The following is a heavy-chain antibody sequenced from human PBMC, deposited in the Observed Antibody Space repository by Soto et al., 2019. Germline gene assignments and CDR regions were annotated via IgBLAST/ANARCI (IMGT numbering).Heavy chain of an antibody. J-gene: IGHJ4*02. CDR3: ARGYAAPRAAD. Sequence: SETLSLTCAVYGGSFSGYYCSWIRQPPGRGLEWIGEINHSGSTSYNPSLKSRVTISVDTSKNQLSLKLSSVTAADTAVYYCARGYAAPRAADWGQGTLVTVSS. CDR2: INHSGST. V-gene: IGHV4-34*01. D-gene: IGHD2-15*01. CDR1: GGSFSGYY.